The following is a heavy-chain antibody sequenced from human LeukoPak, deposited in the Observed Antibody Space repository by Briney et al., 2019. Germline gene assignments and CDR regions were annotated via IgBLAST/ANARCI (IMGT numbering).Heavy chain of an antibody. Sequence: SETLTLTCTVSGGSLRSSGHWWVWIRQPPGKGLEWIGSIHYSGKVYYNPSLKSRVTTSVDTSTDQFSLRLSSATAADTAIYYCARQSGDQSSAWYFDAWGQGTLVTVSS. CDR2: IHYSGKV. D-gene: IGHD6-19*01. V-gene: IGHV4-39*01. CDR3: ARQSGDQSSAWYFDA. J-gene: IGHJ4*02. CDR1: GGSLRSSGHW.